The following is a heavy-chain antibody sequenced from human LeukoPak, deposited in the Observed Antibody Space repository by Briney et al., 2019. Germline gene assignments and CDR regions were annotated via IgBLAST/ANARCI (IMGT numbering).Heavy chain of an antibody. CDR1: GGSFSGYY. CDR2: INHRGST. Sequence: SETLSLTCAVYGGSFSGYYWSWIRQPPGKGLEWIGEINHRGSTNYNPSLKSRVTISVETSKNQFSLKLNSVTAADTAVYYCARHWYSSGWYSLVPDYWGQGTLVTVSS. D-gene: IGHD6-19*01. CDR3: ARHWYSSGWYSLVPDY. V-gene: IGHV4-34*01. J-gene: IGHJ4*02.